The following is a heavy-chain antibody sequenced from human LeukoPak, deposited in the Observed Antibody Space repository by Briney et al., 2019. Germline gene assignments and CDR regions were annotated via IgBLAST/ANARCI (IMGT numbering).Heavy chain of an antibody. CDR3: ARATIQLWYNDY. Sequence: SVKVSCKASGYTFTSYYMHWVRQAPGQGLEWMGGIIPIFGTANYAQKFQGRVTITADESTSTAYMELSSLRSEDTAVYYCARATIQLWYNDYWGQGTLVTVSS. J-gene: IGHJ4*02. V-gene: IGHV1-69*13. CDR1: GYTFTSYY. CDR2: IIPIFGTA. D-gene: IGHD5-18*01.